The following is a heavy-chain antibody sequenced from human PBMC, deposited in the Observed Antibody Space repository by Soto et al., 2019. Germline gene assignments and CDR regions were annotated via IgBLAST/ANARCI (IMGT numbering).Heavy chain of an antibody. D-gene: IGHD1-20*01. CDR3: ERDPVTGTLDY. V-gene: IGHV3-30-3*01. CDR1: GFTFSSYA. Sequence: QPGGSLRLSCAASGFTFSSYAMHWVRQAPGKGLEWVAVISYDGSNKYYADSVKGRFTISRDNSKNTLYLQMNSLRAEDTAVYYCERDPVTGTLDYSGQGTLVPVSS. J-gene: IGHJ4*02. CDR2: ISYDGSNK.